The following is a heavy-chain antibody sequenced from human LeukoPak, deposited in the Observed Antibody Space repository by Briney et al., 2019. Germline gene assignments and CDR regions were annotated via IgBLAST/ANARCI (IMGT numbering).Heavy chain of an antibody. Sequence: GRSLRLSSAASGFTFSSYGMHWVRQAPGKGLEWVAVISYDGSNKYYADSVKGRFTISRDNSKNTLYLQMNSLRAEDTAVYYCAKVDILTGFGLGSPAPPYYGMDVWGQGTTVTVSS. CDR2: ISYDGSNK. CDR3: AKVDILTGFGLGSPAPPYYGMDV. V-gene: IGHV3-30*18. CDR1: GFTFSSYG. J-gene: IGHJ6*02. D-gene: IGHD3-9*01.